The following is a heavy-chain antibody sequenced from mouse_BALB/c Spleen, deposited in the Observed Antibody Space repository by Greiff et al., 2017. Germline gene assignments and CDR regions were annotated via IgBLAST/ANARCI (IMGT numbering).Heavy chain of an antibody. CDR1: GYTFTSYW. J-gene: IGHJ4*01. V-gene: IGHV1-69*02. CDR2: IYPSDSYT. D-gene: IGHD2-10*02. CDR3: TRREYGNAMDY. Sequence: VQLQQSGAELVRPGASVKLSCKASGYTFTSYWINWVKQRPGQGLEWIGNIYPSDSYTNYNQKFKDKATLTVDKSSSTAYMQLSSPTSEDSAVYYCTRREYGNAMDYWGQGTSVTVSS.